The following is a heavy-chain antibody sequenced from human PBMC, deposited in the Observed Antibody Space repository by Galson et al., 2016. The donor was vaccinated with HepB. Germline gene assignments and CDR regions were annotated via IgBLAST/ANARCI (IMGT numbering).Heavy chain of an antibody. D-gene: IGHD3-10*01. CDR1: GFTFNNAW. Sequence: SLRLSCAASGFTFNNAWMTWVRQAPGKGLEWVGRIKSTTDGGTTDYAAPVKGRFTISRDDSKNTLFLQMNSLKSEDTAVYYCTRVHWDGSGLDYWGQGTLVTVSS. CDR2: IKSTTDGGTT. V-gene: IGHV3-15*05. J-gene: IGHJ4*02. CDR3: TRVHWDGSGLDY.